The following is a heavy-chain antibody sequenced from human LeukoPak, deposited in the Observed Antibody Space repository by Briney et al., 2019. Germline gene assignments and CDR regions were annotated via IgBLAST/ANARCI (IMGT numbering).Heavy chain of an antibody. CDR1: GGSISSYY. V-gene: IGHV4-59*08. D-gene: IGHD6-13*01. CDR2: IYYSGST. J-gene: IGHJ3*02. Sequence: PPETLSLTCTVSGGSISSYYWSWIRQPPGKGLEWIGYIYYSGSTNYNPSLKSRVTISVDTSKNQFSLKLSSVTAADTAVYYCARSAAGTAGGAFDIWGQGTMVTVSS. CDR3: ARSAAGTAGGAFDI.